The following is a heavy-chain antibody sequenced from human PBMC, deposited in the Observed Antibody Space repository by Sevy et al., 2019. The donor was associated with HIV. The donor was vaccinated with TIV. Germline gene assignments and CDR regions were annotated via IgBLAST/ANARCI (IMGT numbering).Heavy chain of an antibody. D-gene: IGHD5-18*01. J-gene: IGHJ4*02. CDR1: GFRFSDFY. CDR3: ARGMGWIQTWLPDY. CDR2: SSPSGVTK. Sequence: GGSLRLSCETSGFRFSDFYMSWIRLAPGKGLECVAYSSPSGVTKYYGDSVKGRFTISRDFAKNSPSLQMNSLKAEDTAVYYCARGMGWIQTWLPDYWGQGTLVTVSS. V-gene: IGHV3-11*01.